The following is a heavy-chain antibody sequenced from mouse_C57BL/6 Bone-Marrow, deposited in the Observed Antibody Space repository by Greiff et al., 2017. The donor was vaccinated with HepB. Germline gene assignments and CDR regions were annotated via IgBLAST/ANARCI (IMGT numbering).Heavy chain of an antibody. D-gene: IGHD4-1*01. V-gene: IGHV5-4*03. CDR1: GFTFSSYA. Sequence: EVKLVESGGGLVKPGGSLKLSCAASGFTFSSYAMSWVRQTPEKRLEWVATISDGGSYTYYPDNVKGRFTIYRDNAKNNLYLQMSHLKSEDTAMYYCARLTGTRDYWGKGTTLTVSS. CDR2: ISDGGSYT. J-gene: IGHJ2*01. CDR3: ARLTGTRDY.